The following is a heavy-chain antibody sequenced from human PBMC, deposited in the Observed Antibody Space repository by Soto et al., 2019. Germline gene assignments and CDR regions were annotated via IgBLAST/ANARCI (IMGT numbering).Heavy chain of an antibody. CDR3: ARQGSRAFDI. CDR2: IYYSGSA. V-gene: IGHV4-39*01. J-gene: IGHJ3*02. CDR1: GGSISTSVYF. D-gene: IGHD2-15*01. Sequence: SETLSLTCTVSGGSISTSVYFWGWIRQPPGRGLEWMANIYYSGSAYYNPSLKSRVSTSVDTSKNQFSLKLRSVTAADTAVYYCARQGSRAFDIWGQGTMVT.